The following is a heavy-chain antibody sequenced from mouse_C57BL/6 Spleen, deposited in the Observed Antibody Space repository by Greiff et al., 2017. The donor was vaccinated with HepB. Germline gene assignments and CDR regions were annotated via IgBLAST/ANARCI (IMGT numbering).Heavy chain of an antibody. J-gene: IGHJ4*01. Sequence: QVQLQQPGAELVKPGASVKLSCKASGYTFTSYWMQWVKQRPGQGLEWIGEIDPSDSYTNYNQKVKGKATLTVDTSSSTAYMQLSSLTSEDSSVYYCARGSNGPMDYWGQGTSVTVSS. CDR1: GYTFTSYW. CDR2: IDPSDSYT. CDR3: ARGSNGPMDY. D-gene: IGHD1-1*01. V-gene: IGHV1-50*01.